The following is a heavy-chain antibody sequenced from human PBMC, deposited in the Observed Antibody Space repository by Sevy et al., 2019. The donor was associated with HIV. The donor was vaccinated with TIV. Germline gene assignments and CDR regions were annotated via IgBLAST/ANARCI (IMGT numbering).Heavy chain of an antibody. V-gene: IGHV3-30-3*01. CDR2: ISYDGSNK. CDR3: ARESGDDTAMFDY. D-gene: IGHD5-18*01. Sequence: GGSLRLSCAASGFTFSSYAMHWVRQAPGKGLEWVAVISYDGSNKYYADSVKGRFTISRDNSKNTLYLQMNSLRAEDTAVYYWARESGDDTAMFDYWGQGTLVTVSS. J-gene: IGHJ4*02. CDR1: GFTFSSYA.